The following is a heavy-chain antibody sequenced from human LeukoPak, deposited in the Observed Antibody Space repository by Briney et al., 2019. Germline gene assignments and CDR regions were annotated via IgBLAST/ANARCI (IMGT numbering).Heavy chain of an antibody. V-gene: IGHV3-7*04. CDR1: GFAFSSFW. Sequence: SGGSLRLSCAASGFAFSSFWMSWARQTPGKGLEWVANIKQDGSAKTYGDSVKGRFTISRDNANNALYLQMNSQRAEDTAVYYCARVAGSIDYWGQGTLVTVSS. CDR3: ARVAGSIDY. D-gene: IGHD6-19*01. J-gene: IGHJ4*02. CDR2: IKQDGSAK.